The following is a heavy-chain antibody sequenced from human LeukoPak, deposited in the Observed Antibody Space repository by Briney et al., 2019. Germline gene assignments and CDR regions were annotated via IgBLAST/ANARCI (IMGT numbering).Heavy chain of an antibody. Sequence: SETLSLTCTVSGGSISSGSYCWSWIRQPAGKGLEWIGRIYTSGSTNYNPSLKSRVTISVDTSKNQFSLKLSSVTAADTAVYYCARSDMVRGVLSKKFDYWGQGTLVTVS. CDR2: IYTSGST. CDR3: ARSDMVRGVLSKKFDY. D-gene: IGHD3-10*01. CDR1: GGSISSGSYC. V-gene: IGHV4-61*02. J-gene: IGHJ4*02.